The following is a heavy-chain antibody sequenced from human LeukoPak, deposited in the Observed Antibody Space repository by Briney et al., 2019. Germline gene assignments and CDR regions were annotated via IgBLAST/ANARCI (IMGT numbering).Heavy chain of an antibody. J-gene: IGHJ3*02. Sequence: SETLSLTCTVSSGSISTSNYYWSCVRQPPGKALEGNVNIFYSGSTYHSPSLKSRVTISLDTSRTQFSLKLNSVTAADMAVYYCAKSNGYGLIDIWGQGTMVTVSS. V-gene: IGHV4-39*07. CDR3: AKSNGYGLIDI. D-gene: IGHD3-10*01. CDR1: SGSISTSNYY. CDR2: IFYSGST.